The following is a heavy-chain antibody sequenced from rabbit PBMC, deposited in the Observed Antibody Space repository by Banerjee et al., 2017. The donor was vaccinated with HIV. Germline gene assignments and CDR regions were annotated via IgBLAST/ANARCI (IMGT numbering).Heavy chain of an antibody. V-gene: IGHV1S45*01. Sequence: QQQLVESGGGLVQPEGSLTLTCTASGFSFSSSYYMCWVRQAPGKGLELIACIGARDGRSWYASWAKGRFTISKTSSTTVTLQMTSLTAADTATYFCASNVAGNTGHYFNLWGPGTLVTVS. CDR3: ASNVAGNTGHYFNL. J-gene: IGHJ4*01. CDR1: GFSFSSSYY. CDR2: IGARDGRS. D-gene: IGHD4-2*01.